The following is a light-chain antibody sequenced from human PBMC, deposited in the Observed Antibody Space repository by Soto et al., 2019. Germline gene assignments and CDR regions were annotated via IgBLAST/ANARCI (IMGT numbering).Light chain of an antibody. CDR2: GST. CDR1: RSNIGGGYD. Sequence: QSVLTQPPSVSGVPGQTVTISCTGSRSNIGGGYDVHWYQQFPGTAPKLLISGSTNRPSGIPDRFSGSKSGSSASLVITGLQAEDEADYYCQSYDSPLTTYVFGPGTKLTVL. J-gene: IGLJ1*01. V-gene: IGLV1-40*01. CDR3: QSYDSPLTTYV.